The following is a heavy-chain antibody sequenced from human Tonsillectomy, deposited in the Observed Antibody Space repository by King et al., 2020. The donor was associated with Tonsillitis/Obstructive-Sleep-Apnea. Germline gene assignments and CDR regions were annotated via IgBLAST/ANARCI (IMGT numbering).Heavy chain of an antibody. J-gene: IGHJ5*02. V-gene: IGHV3-21*01. CDR2: ISGSSRYI. D-gene: IGHD3-3*01. Sequence: VQLVESGGGLVKPGGSLRLSCAASGFTFSSYSMSWVRQAPGKGLEWVSSISGSSRYIYYADSLQGRFTVSRNNSKNSVDLQMNTLRAEDTAVYYCARESGTRDLEWSLGLNWFDPWGQGTLVTVSS. CDR1: GFTFSSYS. CDR3: ARESGTRDLEWSLGLNWFDP.